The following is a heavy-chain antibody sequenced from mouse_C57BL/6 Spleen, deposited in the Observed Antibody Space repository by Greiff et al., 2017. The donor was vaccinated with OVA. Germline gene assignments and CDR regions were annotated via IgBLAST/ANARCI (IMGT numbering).Heavy chain of an antibody. CDR1: GYAFTNYL. J-gene: IGHJ2*01. CDR2: INPGSGGT. D-gene: IGHD1-1*01. V-gene: IGHV1-54*01. Sequence: QVQLQQSGAELVRPGTSVKVSCKASGYAFTNYLIEWVKQRPGQGLEWIGVINPGSGGTNYNEKFKGKATLTADKSSSTAYMQLSRLTSEDSAVYFCARSGAYGSSYFDYWGKGTTLTVSS. CDR3: ARSGAYGSSYFDY.